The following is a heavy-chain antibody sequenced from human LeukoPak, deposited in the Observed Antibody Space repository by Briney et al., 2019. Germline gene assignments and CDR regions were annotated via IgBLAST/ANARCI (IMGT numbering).Heavy chain of an antibody. CDR1: GFTFSSYA. V-gene: IGHV3-23*01. J-gene: IGHJ6*02. CDR2: ICSNDNNT. CDR3: ARDMEDSSGWYLGFYYYYYGMDV. D-gene: IGHD6-19*01. Sequence: PGGSLRLSCAASGFTFSSYAMNWVRQAPGKGLEWVSAICSNDNNTYYANSVKGRFTISRDNSKNTLSLQLNSLRAEDTAVYYCARDMEDSSGWYLGFYYYYYGMDVWGQGTTVTVSS.